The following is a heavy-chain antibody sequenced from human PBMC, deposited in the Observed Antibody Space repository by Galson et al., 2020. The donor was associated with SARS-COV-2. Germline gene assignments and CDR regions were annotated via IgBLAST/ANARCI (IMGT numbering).Heavy chain of an antibody. D-gene: IGHD4-17*01. V-gene: IGHV4-39*07. CDR1: GGSISSSSYY. Sequence: SETLSLTCTVSGGSISSSSYYWGWIRQPPGKGLEWIGSIYYSGSTYYNPSLKSRVTISVDTSKKQFSLKLSSVTAADTAMYYCARVDNGDPFTYYFDYWGQGTLVTVSS. CDR2: IYYSGST. J-gene: IGHJ4*02. CDR3: ARVDNGDPFTYYFDY.